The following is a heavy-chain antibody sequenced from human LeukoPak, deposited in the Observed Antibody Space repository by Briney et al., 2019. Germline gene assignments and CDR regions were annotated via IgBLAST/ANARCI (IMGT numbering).Heavy chain of an antibody. CDR2: ITNSSNYI. V-gene: IGHV3-21*01. CDR3: AREGIAGPKDV. Sequence: GGSLRLSCAASGFIFSSYSMNWVRQAPGKGLEWVSSITNSSNYIYYADSVKGRFTISRDNAKNSLYLQMNSLIVEDTAVYYCAREGIAGPKDVWGKGTTVTVSS. D-gene: IGHD6-13*01. CDR1: GFIFSSYS. J-gene: IGHJ6*04.